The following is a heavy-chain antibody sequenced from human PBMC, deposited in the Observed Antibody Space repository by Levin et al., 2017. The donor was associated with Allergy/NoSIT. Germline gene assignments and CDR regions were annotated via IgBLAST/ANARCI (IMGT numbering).Heavy chain of an antibody. V-gene: IGHV2-5*01. CDR1: GFSLSTSGVG. Sequence: LSLPFTFSGFSLSTSGVGVGWIRQPPFPSLSFLSLLSFSSSPLSLPSLKNRLTITKDTSKNHVVLTMTNMDPVDTATYYCAHTGSYDAFDIWGQGTMVTVSS. J-gene: IGHJ3*02. CDR3: AHTGSYDAFDI. CDR2: LSFSSSP. D-gene: IGHD3-10*01.